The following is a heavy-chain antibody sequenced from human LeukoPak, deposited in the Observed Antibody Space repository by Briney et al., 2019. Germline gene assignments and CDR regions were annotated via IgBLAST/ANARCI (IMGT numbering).Heavy chain of an antibody. CDR2: IYRDDTT. Sequence: GGSLRLSCATSGFALTNFAMTWVRQAPGKGLEWVSVIYRDDTTYYADSVKGRFTISRDNSKNTLYLQMGSLRAEDTAVYYCARAAYDSGSYIVNHDYWGQGTLVTVSS. J-gene: IGHJ4*02. CDR3: ARAAYDSGSYIVNHDY. D-gene: IGHD3-22*01. CDR1: GFALTNFA. V-gene: IGHV3-53*01.